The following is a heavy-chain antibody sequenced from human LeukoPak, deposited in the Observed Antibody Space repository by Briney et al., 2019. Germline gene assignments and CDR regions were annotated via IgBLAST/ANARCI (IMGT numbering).Heavy chain of an antibody. CDR2: IYYSGST. CDR1: GGSISSYY. D-gene: IGHD2-15*01. J-gene: IGHJ1*01. CDR3: ARVLGYCSGGGCSEYFQH. Sequence: PETLSLTCTVSGGSISSYYWSWIRQPPGKGLEWIGYIYYSGSTNYNPSLRSRVTISVDTSKNQFSLKLSSVTAADTAVYYCARVLGYCSGGGCSEYFQHWGQGTLVTVSS. V-gene: IGHV4-59*01.